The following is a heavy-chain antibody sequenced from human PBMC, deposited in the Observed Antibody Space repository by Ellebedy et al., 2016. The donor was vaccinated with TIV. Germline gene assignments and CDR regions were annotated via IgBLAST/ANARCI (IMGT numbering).Heavy chain of an antibody. D-gene: IGHD2-2*01. V-gene: IGHV5-51*01. CDR1: GSSFTSYW. CDR3: AKTIGYCSSTSCSEGYYYYGMDV. CDR2: IYPGDSDT. Sequence: GESLKISXKGSGSSFTSYWIGWVRQMPGKGLEWMGIIYPGDSDTRYSPSFQGQVTISADKSISTAYLQWSSLKASDTAMYYCAKTIGYCSSTSCSEGYYYYGMDVWGQGTTVTVSS. J-gene: IGHJ6*02.